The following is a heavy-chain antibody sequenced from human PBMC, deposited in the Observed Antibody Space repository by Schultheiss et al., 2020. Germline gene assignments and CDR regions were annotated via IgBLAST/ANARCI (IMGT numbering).Heavy chain of an antibody. CDR2: IKTASDGGTT. Sequence: GGSLRLSCAASGFTFNNAWMNWVRQAPGKGLEWVGRIKTASDGGTTDYGAPVKGRFTISRDDSKSTLYLQMNGLKTEDTAVYYCVTRETNGDFPFDYWGQGTLVTVSS. V-gene: IGHV3-15*01. CDR1: GFTFNNAW. D-gene: IGHD4-17*01. CDR3: VTRETNGDFPFDY. J-gene: IGHJ4*02.